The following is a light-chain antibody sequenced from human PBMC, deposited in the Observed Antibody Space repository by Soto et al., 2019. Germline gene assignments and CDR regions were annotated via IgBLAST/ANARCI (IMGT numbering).Light chain of an antibody. CDR2: GSY. CDR1: QSVNSNY. CDR3: QQYGYSRT. J-gene: IGKJ1*01. Sequence: EIVMTQSPATLSVCPGERATLSCRASQSVNSNYLALYQQKPGQAPRLLIYGSYSRATDIPDRFSGSGSGTDFTLTISTLEPEDFAIYYCQQYGYSRTFGQGTKVDIK. V-gene: IGKV3-20*01.